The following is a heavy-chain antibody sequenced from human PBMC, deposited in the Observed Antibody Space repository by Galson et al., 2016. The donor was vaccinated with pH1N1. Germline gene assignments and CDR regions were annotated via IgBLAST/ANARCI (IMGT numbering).Heavy chain of an antibody. D-gene: IGHD2-21*01. Sequence: SLRLSCAASGFMFSGYTMNWVRQAPGKGPEWVSSISSSSRNIYHADSMKGRFTISRDNAKNSLYLQINNLRAEDTAVYYCARKPYFPPYFDKWGRGTLVTVSS. CDR3: ARKPYFPPYFDK. CDR1: GFMFSGYT. J-gene: IGHJ4*02. V-gene: IGHV3-21*01. CDR2: ISSSSRNI.